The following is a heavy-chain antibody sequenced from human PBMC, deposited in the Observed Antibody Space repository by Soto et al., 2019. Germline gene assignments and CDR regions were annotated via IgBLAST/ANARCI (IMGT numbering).Heavy chain of an antibody. CDR1: GGSISSGGYY. D-gene: IGHD4-17*01. Sequence: QVQLQESGPGLVKPSQTLSLTCTVSGGSISSGGYYWSWIRQHPGKGLEWIGYIYYSGSTYYNPSLQSRVTISVDTSKNQFSLKLSSVTAADTAVYYCARVNGGIDSYGDYLGWYFDLWGRGTLVTVSS. CDR3: ARVNGGIDSYGDYLGWYFDL. J-gene: IGHJ2*01. V-gene: IGHV4-31*03. CDR2: IYYSGST.